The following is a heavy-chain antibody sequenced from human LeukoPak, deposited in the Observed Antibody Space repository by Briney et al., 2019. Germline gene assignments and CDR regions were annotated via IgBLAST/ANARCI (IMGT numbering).Heavy chain of an antibody. Sequence: GGSLRLSCAASGFTFSNYPIHWVRQAPGKGLEYVSAISSNGGSTYYANSVKGRFSISRDNSRNTLYLQMGSLRAEDMAVYYCAREGPYGSERYFDYWGQGTLVTVSS. CDR3: AREGPYGSERYFDY. D-gene: IGHD3-10*01. J-gene: IGHJ4*02. V-gene: IGHV3-64*01. CDR2: ISSNGGST. CDR1: GFTFSNYP.